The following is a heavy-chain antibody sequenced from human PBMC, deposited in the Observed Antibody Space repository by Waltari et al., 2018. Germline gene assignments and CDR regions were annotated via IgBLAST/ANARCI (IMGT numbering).Heavy chain of an antibody. V-gene: IGHV7-4-1*02. CDR2: INNDPGNP. J-gene: IGHJ6*02. CDR3: TRDNSDYLQGGYYYYYGMDV. Sequence: QVPLVQSVSEFMQPGASVKVYCMASGYTFTSYAMSWMRHAPGYGLEWMGWINNDPGNPTYAQGFTARFGFSSDTSVSTAYPEISSIKAEDPDVYYCTRDNSDYLQGGYYYYYGMDVWGQGTTVTVSS. CDR1: GYTFTSYA. D-gene: IGHD1-7*01.